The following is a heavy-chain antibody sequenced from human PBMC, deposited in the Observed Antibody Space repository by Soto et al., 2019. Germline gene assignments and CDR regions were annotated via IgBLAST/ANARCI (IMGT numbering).Heavy chain of an antibody. J-gene: IGHJ4*02. CDR3: ARQIYDSDTGPNFQYYFDS. Sequence: VESLKISCKGSGYIFAGYWITWVLQKPVEVLEWMGRIDPSDSQTYYSPSFRGHVTISVTKSITTVFLQWSSLRASDTAMYYCARQIYDSDTGPNFQYYFDSWGQGTPVTVSS. CDR1: GYIFAGYW. D-gene: IGHD3-22*01. V-gene: IGHV5-10-1*01. CDR2: IDPSDSQT.